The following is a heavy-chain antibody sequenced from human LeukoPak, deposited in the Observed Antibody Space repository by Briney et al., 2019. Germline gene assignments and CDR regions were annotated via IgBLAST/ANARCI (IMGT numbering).Heavy chain of an antibody. CDR3: ARDPKDNWNTGDYYYGMDV. Sequence: SVRVSSKASGGTFTSYAISWVRQAPGQGLEWMGQIIPIFGIANYAQKFQGRVTITADKSTSTAYMELSSLRSEDTAVYYCARDPKDNWNTGDYYYGMDVWGQGTTVTVSS. CDR2: IIPIFGIA. CDR1: GGTFTSYA. J-gene: IGHJ6*02. V-gene: IGHV1-69*17. D-gene: IGHD1/OR15-1a*01.